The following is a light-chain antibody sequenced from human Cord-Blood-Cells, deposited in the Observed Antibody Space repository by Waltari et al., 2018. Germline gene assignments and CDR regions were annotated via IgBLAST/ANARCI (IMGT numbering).Light chain of an antibody. CDR2: EGR. CDR1: SRDVGSYNL. J-gene: IGLJ3*02. Sequence: QSALTQPASVAGSPGQPITISCTGTSRDVGSYNLVSWYQQHPGKAPKLIIYEGRKRPSGVSNRFSGCKSGNTASLTSSGLQAEDEADYYCCSYAGSSTWVFGGGTKLTVL. V-gene: IGLV2-23*01. CDR3: CSYAGSSTWV.